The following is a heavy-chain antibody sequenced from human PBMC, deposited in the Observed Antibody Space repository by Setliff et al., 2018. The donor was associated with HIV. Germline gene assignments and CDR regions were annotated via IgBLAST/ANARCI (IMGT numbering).Heavy chain of an antibody. CDR3: ARGGDSAKQGY. V-gene: IGHV4-39*01. CDR2: VSQSGST. J-gene: IGHJ4*02. D-gene: IGHD6-25*01. CDR1: GVSINRTDHY. Sequence: PSETLSLTCSVSGVSINRTDHYWGWIRQSPGKRLEWIGSVSQSGSTYYNPSLKSRITISVDRSKNLFSLKLISVTAADQGVYYCARGGDSAKQGYWGQGALVTVSS.